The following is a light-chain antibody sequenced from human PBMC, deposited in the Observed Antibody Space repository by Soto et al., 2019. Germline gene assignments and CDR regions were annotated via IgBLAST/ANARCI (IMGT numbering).Light chain of an antibody. J-gene: IGLJ1*01. CDR2: EGS. CDR1: SSDVGSYNL. CDR3: CSYAGSSTFDPYV. Sequence: ALTQPASVSGSPGQSITISCTGTSSDVGSYNLVSWYQQHPGKAPKLMIYEGSKRPSGVSNRFSGSKSGNTASLTISGLQAEDEADYYCCSYAGSSTFDPYVFGTGTKVTVL. V-gene: IGLV2-23*03.